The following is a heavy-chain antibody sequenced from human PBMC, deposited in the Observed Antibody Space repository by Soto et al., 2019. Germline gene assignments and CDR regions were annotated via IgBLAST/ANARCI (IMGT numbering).Heavy chain of an antibody. J-gene: IGHJ3*02. CDR3: RITMVRGVIDAFDI. D-gene: IGHD3-10*01. CDR2: IYYSGST. V-gene: IGHV4-59*01. CDR1: GGSISSYY. Sequence: SETLSLTCTVSGGSISSYYWSWIRQPPGKGLEWIGYIYYSGSTNYNPSLKSRVTISVDTSKNQFSLKLSSVTAADTAVYYCRITMVRGVIDAFDIWGQGTMVTVS.